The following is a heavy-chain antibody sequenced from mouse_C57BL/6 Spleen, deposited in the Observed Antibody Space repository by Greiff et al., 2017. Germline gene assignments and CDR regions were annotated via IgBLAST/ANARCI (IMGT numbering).Heavy chain of an antibody. CDR3: ARGCFYG. CDR1: GFSFTGYY. V-gene: IGHV1-42*01. J-gene: IGHJ2*01. Sequence: EVQLQQSGPELVKPGASVKISCKASGFSFTGYYMHWVKQSPEKSLEWIGEINPSTGGTSYNQKLKAKTTLTVDKSSSTAYMQLKRLTSEDSAVYCYARGCFYGWGQGTTLTVSA. D-gene: IGHD1-1*01. CDR2: INPSTGGT.